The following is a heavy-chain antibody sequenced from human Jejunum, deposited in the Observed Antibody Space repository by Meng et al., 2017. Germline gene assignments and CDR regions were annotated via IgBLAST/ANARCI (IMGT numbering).Heavy chain of an antibody. Sequence: GGSLRLSCAASGFTFSTYWMHWVRQAPGKGLGWVSRINSDGSSTNYADSVKGRFTISRDNAKNTLYLQMNSLRAEDTAVYYCAREYSSGYNAFDIWGQGTMVTVSS. D-gene: IGHD6-19*01. V-gene: IGHV3-74*01. CDR3: AREYSSGYNAFDI. J-gene: IGHJ3*02. CDR1: GFTFSTYW. CDR2: INSDGSST.